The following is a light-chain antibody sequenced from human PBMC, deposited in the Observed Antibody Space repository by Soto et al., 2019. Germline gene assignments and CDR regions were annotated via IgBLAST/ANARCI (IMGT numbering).Light chain of an antibody. CDR2: VAS. Sequence: EIVLNQSPDPLSLSPGERVTLSSRASPRMTNNYLARFQQKHGLAHRPRIHVASTRASSVADRFTGCGSGKDFVVTISRVEPEDLAEYYCQQYGRSPFTFGQGTKLQIK. CDR1: PRMTNNY. CDR3: QQYGRSPFT. J-gene: IGKJ2*01. V-gene: IGKV3-20*01.